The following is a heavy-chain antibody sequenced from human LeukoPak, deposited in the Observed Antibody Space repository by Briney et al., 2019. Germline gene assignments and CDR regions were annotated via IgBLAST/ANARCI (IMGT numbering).Heavy chain of an antibody. Sequence: GGSLRLSCAASGFTFSIYWMHWVRQVPGKGLVWVSRINSDGSSTSYADSVKGRFTISRDNSKNTLYLQMNSLRAEDTAVYYCAKAIYCINGVCSDYWGQGTLVTVSS. D-gene: IGHD2-8*01. V-gene: IGHV3-74*01. CDR1: GFTFSIYW. J-gene: IGHJ4*02. CDR3: AKAIYCINGVCSDY. CDR2: INSDGSST.